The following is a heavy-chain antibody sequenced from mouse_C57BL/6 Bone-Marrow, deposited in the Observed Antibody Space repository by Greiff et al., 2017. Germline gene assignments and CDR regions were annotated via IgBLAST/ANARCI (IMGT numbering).Heavy chain of an antibody. J-gene: IGHJ3*01. D-gene: IGHD2-1*01. CDR2: FYPGSGSI. CDR1: GYTFTEYT. CDR3: ARHEERSPLLSFAY. Sequence: VQLQPSGAELVKPGASVKLSCKASGYTFTEYTIHWVKQRSGQGLEWIGWFYPGSGSIKYNEKFKYKATLTADKSSSTVYMELSRFTSDDSSFYFCARHEERSPLLSFAYWGQGTLVTVSA. V-gene: IGHV1-62-2*01.